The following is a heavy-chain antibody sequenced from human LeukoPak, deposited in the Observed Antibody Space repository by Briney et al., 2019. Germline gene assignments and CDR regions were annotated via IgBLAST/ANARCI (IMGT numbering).Heavy chain of an antibody. V-gene: IGHV4-61*02. CDR2: IYTSGST. J-gene: IGHJ4*02. D-gene: IGHD5-24*01. CDR1: GGSISSGSYY. Sequence: SQTLSLTCTVSGGSISSGSYYWSWIRQPAGKGLEWIGRIYTSGSTNYNPSLKSRVTISVDTSKNQFSLKLSSVTAADTAVYYCARERKDGYNFDPIYYFDYWGRGTLVTVSS. CDR3: ARERKDGYNFDPIYYFDY.